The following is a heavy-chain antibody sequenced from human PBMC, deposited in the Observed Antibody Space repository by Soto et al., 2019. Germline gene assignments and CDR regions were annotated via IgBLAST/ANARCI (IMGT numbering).Heavy chain of an antibody. CDR3: ARDGPYCSGGSCSLGSYGMDV. CDR2: IYYSGST. CDR1: GGSISSGGYY. D-gene: IGHD2-15*01. Sequence: QVQLQESGPGLVKPSQTLCLTCTVSGGSISSGGYYWSWIRQHPGKGLEWIGYIYYSGSTYYNPSLKSRVTISVDTSKNQFSLKLSSVTAADTAVYYCARDGPYCSGGSCSLGSYGMDVWGQGTTVTVSS. J-gene: IGHJ6*02. V-gene: IGHV4-31*03.